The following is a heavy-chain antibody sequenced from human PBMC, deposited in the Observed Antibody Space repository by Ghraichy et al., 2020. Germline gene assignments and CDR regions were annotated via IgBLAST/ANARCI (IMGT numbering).Heavy chain of an antibody. V-gene: IGHV4-59*08. CDR1: GGSISSYY. D-gene: IGHD1-1*01. CDR2: IYYSGST. J-gene: IGHJ6*03. Sequence: SETLSLTCTVSGGSISSYYWSWIRQPPGKGLEWIGYIYYSGSTNYNPSLKSRVTISVDTSKNQFSLKLSSVTAADTAVYYCARHGRGRGYYYMDVWGKGTTVTVSS. CDR3: ARHGRGRGYYYMDV.